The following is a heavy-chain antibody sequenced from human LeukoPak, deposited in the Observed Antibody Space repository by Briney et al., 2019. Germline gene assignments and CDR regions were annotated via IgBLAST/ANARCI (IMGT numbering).Heavy chain of an antibody. CDR2: IYYSGST. V-gene: IGHV4-59*01. D-gene: IGHD6-13*01. Sequence: SETLSLTCTVSGGSISSYYWSWLRQPPGKGLEWIGYIYYSGSTNYNPSLKSRVTISVDTSKNQFSLKLSSATAADTAVYYCAGIGGSSWLRARFDPWGQGTLVTVSS. CDR1: GGSISSYY. CDR3: AGIGGSSWLRARFDP. J-gene: IGHJ5*02.